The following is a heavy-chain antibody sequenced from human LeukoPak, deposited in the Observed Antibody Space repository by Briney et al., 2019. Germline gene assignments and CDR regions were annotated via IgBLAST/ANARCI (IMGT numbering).Heavy chain of an antibody. D-gene: IGHD1-1*01. CDR2: TSYDGRNN. CDR3: ARVTGGSSYSFDN. V-gene: IGHV3-30*04. Sequence: PGGSLRLSCAASGFTFSTYVIYWVRQAPGKGLQWVAVTSYDGRNNDYAGSVKGRFTISRDNSKITVYLQMNSLTPEDTAVYYCARVTGGSSYSFDNWGQGTRVIVSS. J-gene: IGHJ4*02. CDR1: GFTFSTYV.